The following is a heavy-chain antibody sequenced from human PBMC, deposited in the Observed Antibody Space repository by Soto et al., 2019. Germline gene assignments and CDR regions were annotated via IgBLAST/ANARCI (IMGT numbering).Heavy chain of an antibody. V-gene: IGHV5-51*01. CDR2: IYPDDSDT. Sequence: GESLKISCEASGYDFTFYWIGWVRQLPGKGLEWMGIIYPDDSDTRYSPPFQGQVTISADKSITTAFLQWSSLEASDTGMYYCARHQGEQSAFDIWGQGTMVTVSS. CDR1: GYDFTFYW. D-gene: IGHD3-16*01. J-gene: IGHJ3*02. CDR3: ARHQGEQSAFDI.